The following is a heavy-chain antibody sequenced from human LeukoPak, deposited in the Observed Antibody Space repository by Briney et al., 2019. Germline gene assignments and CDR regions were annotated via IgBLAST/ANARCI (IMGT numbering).Heavy chain of an antibody. J-gene: IGHJ4*02. CDR3: AKRPRGNYLDPFDY. CDR2: ISGSGGST. Sequence: GGSLRLSCAASGFTFSSYAMSWVRQAREKGLEWVSGISGSGGSTYYADSVKGRFTISRDNSKNRLYLQMNSLRAEDTAVYYCAKRPRGNYLDPFDYWGQGTLVTVSS. V-gene: IGHV3-23*01. CDR1: GFTFSSYA. D-gene: IGHD3-10*01.